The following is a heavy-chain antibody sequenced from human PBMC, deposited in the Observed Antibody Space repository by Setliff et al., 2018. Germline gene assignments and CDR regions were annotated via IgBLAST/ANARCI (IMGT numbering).Heavy chain of an antibody. V-gene: IGHV1-18*01. CDR3: VRGQGPRTVVAIPFDH. Sequence: ASVKVSCKTSGYSFTVFGISWVRQVPGQGLEWMGWISPYYGNTNYAQQFQGRVTMTTDTSTTTAYMELTSLTSDDTALYYCVRGQGPRTVVAIPFDHWGQGTLVTVSS. CDR2: ISPYYGNT. CDR1: GYSFTVFG. J-gene: IGHJ4*02. D-gene: IGHD3-22*01.